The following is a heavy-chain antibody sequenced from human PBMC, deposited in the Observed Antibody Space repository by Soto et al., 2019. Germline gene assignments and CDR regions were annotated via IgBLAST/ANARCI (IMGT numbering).Heavy chain of an antibody. J-gene: IGHJ4*02. Sequence: QAHLVESGGGVVQPGRSLRLSCAASVFTFTNGMHWVRQAPGTRLEWVAVISYDGGLQHYADSVKGRFTISRDNSKNMVLLQMNSLRAEDTAVYYCVSDRGYGHASVPYSWGQGTLVSVSS. CDR3: VSDRGYGHASVPYS. V-gene: IGHV3-30*03. CDR1: VFTFTNG. CDR2: ISYDGGLQ. D-gene: IGHD5-18*01.